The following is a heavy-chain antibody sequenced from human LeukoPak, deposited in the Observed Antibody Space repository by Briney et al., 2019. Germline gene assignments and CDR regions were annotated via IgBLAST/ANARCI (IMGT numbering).Heavy chain of an antibody. J-gene: IGHJ4*02. CDR2: IYSGGNT. D-gene: IGHD6-13*01. CDR3: ASALAAASHTSFDH. Sequence: GGPLRLSCAASGFTVSNNYMSWVRQAPGKGLEWVSIIYSGGNTYYADSVKGRFTISRGNSQNTVYLQMNSMRAEDTAVYYCASALAAASHTSFDHWGQGTLVTVSS. CDR1: GFTVSNNY. V-gene: IGHV3-66*01.